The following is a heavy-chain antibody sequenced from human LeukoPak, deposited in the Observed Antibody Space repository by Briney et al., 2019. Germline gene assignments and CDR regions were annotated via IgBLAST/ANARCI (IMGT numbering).Heavy chain of an antibody. Sequence: SETLSLTCTVSGGSVISGSSYWGWIRQPPGKGLEWIGNIFYSGSTYYKPSLQSRVTISLDTSQNQFSLTLNSVTAADTAVYYCASQIYCSGGSCYLDYWGQGTLVTVSS. CDR1: GGSVISGSSY. J-gene: IGHJ4*02. V-gene: IGHV4-39*07. D-gene: IGHD2-15*01. CDR2: IFYSGST. CDR3: ASQIYCSGGSCYLDY.